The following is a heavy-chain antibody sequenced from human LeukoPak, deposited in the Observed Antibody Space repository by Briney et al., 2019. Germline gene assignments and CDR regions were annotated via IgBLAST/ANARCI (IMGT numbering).Heavy chain of an antibody. CDR2: VYPDDSDT. CDR3: ARPNITSYYDSRGYDAFDV. V-gene: IGHV5-51*01. Sequence: GESLKISCKGSGYKFNAYWIAWVRQMPGKGLEWMGIVYPDDSDTRYSPSFQGQVTISADKSVSIAYLQWSSLKASDTAMYYCARPNITSYYDSRGYDAFDVWGQGTMVIVSS. CDR1: GYKFNAYW. J-gene: IGHJ3*01. D-gene: IGHD3-22*01.